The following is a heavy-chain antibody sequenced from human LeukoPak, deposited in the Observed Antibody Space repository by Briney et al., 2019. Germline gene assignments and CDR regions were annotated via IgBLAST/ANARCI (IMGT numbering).Heavy chain of an antibody. D-gene: IGHD4-23*01. CDR1: GGTFSSYA. Sequence: ASVKVSCKASGGTFSSYAISWVRQAPGQGLEWMGGIIPIFGTANYAQKFQGRVTITTDESTSTAYMELSSLRSEDTAVYYCARGYGGNSSFGYWGQGTLVTVSS. CDR2: IIPIFGTA. V-gene: IGHV1-69*05. CDR3: ARGYGGNSSFGY. J-gene: IGHJ4*02.